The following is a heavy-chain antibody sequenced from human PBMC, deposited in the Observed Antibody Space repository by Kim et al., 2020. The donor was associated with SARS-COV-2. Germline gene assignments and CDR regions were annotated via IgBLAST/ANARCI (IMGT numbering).Heavy chain of an antibody. D-gene: IGHD3-10*01. CDR1: GFTFSSYS. V-gene: IGHV3-21*01. J-gene: IGHJ3*02. Sequence: GGSLRLSCAASGFTFSSYSMNWVRQAPGKGLEWVSSISSSSSYIYYADSVKGRFTISRDNAKNSLYLQMNSLRAEDTAVYYCARDTVTMVRGLHAFDIWGQGTMVTVSS. CDR3: ARDTVTMVRGLHAFDI. CDR2: ISSSSSYI.